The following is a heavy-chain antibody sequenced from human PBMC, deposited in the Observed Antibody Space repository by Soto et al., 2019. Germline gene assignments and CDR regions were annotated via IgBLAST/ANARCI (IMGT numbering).Heavy chain of an antibody. CDR2: INPKSGGT. CDR1: GYTITVYY. D-gene: IGHD1-26*01. J-gene: IGHJ4*02. Sequence: ASVKGSCKASGYTITVYYMHWVRQAPGQGLEWMGWINPKSGGTMYPQKFQGRVTMTWDTSISTAYMALTRLRSDDTAVYYCARDLAKGGGSAGFDYWGQGTLVTVSS. V-gene: IGHV1-2*02. CDR3: ARDLAKGGGSAGFDY.